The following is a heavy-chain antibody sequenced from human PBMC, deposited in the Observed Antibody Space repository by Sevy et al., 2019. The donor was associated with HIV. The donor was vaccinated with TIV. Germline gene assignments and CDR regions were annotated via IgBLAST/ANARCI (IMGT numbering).Heavy chain of an antibody. V-gene: IGHV3-21*01. D-gene: IGHD1-1*01. J-gene: IGHJ6*02. CDR2: ISSGSTYI. Sequence: GRSLRLSCAASEFTFNTYTMNWVRQAPGKGLEWVSSISSGSTYIHYADSVKGRFTISRDNSKNSLYLQMNSLRAEDTAVYPCARDRDVDTTVVAGYYYFYGMDVWGQGTTVTVSS. CDR1: EFTFNTYT. CDR3: ARDRDVDTTVVAGYYYFYGMDV.